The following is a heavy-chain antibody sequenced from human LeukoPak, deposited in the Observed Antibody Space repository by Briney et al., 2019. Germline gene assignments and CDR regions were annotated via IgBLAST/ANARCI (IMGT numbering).Heavy chain of an antibody. CDR1: GGSISSYY. D-gene: IGHD5-24*01. CDR2: IYYSGST. Sequence: PSDTLSLTCTVSGGSISSYYWSWIRQPPGKGLEWIGYIYYSGSTNYNPSLKSRVTISIDTSKNQFSLKLSSVTAADTAVYYCARVSRDGYNFIYFDYWGQGTLVTVSS. V-gene: IGHV4-59*01. J-gene: IGHJ4*02. CDR3: ARVSRDGYNFIYFDY.